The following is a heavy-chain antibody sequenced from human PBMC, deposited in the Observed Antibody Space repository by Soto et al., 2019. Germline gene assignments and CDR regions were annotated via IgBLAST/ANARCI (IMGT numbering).Heavy chain of an antibody. CDR1: GYIFTSYG. D-gene: IGHD4-17*01. CDR2: ISAYNGNT. CDR3: ARAAYGDYGFPWYFDL. Sequence: QVQLVQSGAEVKKPGASVKVSCKASGYIFTSYGISWVRQAPGQGLEWMGWISAYNGNTNYAQKLKGRITMTTDTSTSTAYMEMRSLRSDNTAVYYCARAAYGDYGFPWYFDLWGRGTLVTVSS. J-gene: IGHJ2*01. V-gene: IGHV1-18*01.